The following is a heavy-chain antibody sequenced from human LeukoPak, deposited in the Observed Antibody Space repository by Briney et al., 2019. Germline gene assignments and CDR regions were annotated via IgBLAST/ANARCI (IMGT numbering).Heavy chain of an antibody. D-gene: IGHD7-27*01. CDR1: GGSISSCH. CDR2: IHYSGSA. CDR3: ASRKLGNDY. J-gene: IGHJ4*02. V-gene: IGHV4-59*01. Sequence: PSETLSLTCTVSGGSISSCHWSWIRQSPGKGLEWIGYIHYSGSANYNPSLKSRVTISADTSKNQFSLNLSSVTAADTAVYYCASRKLGNDYWGQGTLVTVSS.